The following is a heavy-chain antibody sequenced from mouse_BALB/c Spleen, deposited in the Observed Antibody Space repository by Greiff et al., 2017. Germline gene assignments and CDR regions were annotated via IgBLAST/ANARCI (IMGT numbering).Heavy chain of an antibody. J-gene: IGHJ2*01. CDR1: GFTFSSYW. V-gene: IGHV6-6*02. CDR3: TGSYVSHFDY. D-gene: IGHD1-1*02. Sequence: EVQRVESGGGLVQPGGSMKLSCVASGFTFSSYWMSWVRQSPEKGLEWVAEIRLKSDNYATHYAESVKGKFTISRDDSKSRLYLQMNSLRAEDTGIYYCTGSYVSHFDYWGQGTTLTVSS. CDR2: IRLKSDNYAT.